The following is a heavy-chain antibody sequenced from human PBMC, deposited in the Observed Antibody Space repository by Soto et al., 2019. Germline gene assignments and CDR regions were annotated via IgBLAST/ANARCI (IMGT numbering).Heavy chain of an antibody. CDR1: GDSVSSNSAA. CDR3: ARAHYYYDSSGYNDGMDV. D-gene: IGHD3-22*01. CDR2: TYYRSKWYN. J-gene: IGHJ6*02. V-gene: IGHV6-1*01. Sequence: SQTLSLTCAISGDSVSSNSAAWNWIRKSPSRGLEWLGRTYYRSKWYNDYAVSVKSRITINPDTSKNQFSLQLNSVTPEDTAVYYCARAHYYYDSSGYNDGMDVWGQGTTVTVSS.